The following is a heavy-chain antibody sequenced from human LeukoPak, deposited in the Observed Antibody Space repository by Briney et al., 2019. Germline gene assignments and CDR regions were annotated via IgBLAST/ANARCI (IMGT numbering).Heavy chain of an antibody. CDR3: ARHLALRDAFNI. V-gene: IGHV5-51*01. CDR1: GYSFSSYW. Sequence: GEFLRISCKGSGYSFSSYWIGWVRQMPGKGLELMGIIYPGDSATRYSPSFHGQVTISADKSISTAYLQWSSLKASDTAMYYCARHLALRDAFNIWGQGTMVTVSS. CDR2: IYPGDSAT. J-gene: IGHJ3*02.